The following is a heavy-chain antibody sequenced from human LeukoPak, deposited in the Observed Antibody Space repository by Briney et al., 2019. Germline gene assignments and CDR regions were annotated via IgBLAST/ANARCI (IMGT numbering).Heavy chain of an antibody. D-gene: IGHD3-22*01. V-gene: IGHV1-69*01. CDR2: IIPIFSTP. J-gene: IGHJ4*02. CDR3: ARGPETTWNYDTRGYPYYFDY. CDR1: GRTFSTSS. Sequence: SVKVSCTASGRTFSTSSINWLRQAPGQGLEWMGGIIPIFSTPNYAQNFQGRVTITADESTSTAYMELSSLRSEDTAVYYCARGPETTWNYDTRGYPYYFDYWGQGTLVTVSS.